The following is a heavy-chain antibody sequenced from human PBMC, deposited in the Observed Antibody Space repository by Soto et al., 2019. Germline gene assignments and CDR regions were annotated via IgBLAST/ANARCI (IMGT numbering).Heavy chain of an antibody. CDR1: GFTFSDYY. CDR3: ARVGANVVASYYYHYMDV. J-gene: IGHJ6*03. Sequence: QVQLVESGGGLVKPGGSLRLSCAASGFTFSDYYMIWIRQAPGKGLEWVSYISSSGSTIYYADSVEGRFSISRDNAKNSLYLQMNTLRAEDTAVYYCARVGANVVASYYYHYMDVWGKGTTVTVSS. D-gene: IGHD2-21*01. V-gene: IGHV3-11*01. CDR2: ISSSGSTI.